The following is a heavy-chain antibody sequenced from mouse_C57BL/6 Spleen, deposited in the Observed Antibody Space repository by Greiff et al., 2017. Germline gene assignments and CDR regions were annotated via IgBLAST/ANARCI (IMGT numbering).Heavy chain of an antibody. CDR1: GYTFTSYW. CDR2: IYPGSGST. J-gene: IGHJ3*01. Sequence: VQLQQPGAELVKPGASVKMSCKASGYTFTSYWITWVKQRPGQGLEWIGDIYPGSGSTNYNEKFKSKATLTVDTSSSTAYMQLSSLTSEDSAVYYCARVDYGNYEFAYWGQGTLVTVSA. CDR3: ARVDYGNYEFAY. D-gene: IGHD2-1*01. V-gene: IGHV1-55*01.